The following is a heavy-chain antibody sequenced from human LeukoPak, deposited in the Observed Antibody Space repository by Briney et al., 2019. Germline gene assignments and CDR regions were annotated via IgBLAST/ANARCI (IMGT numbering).Heavy chain of an antibody. CDR1: GYTFTSYG. CDR2: ISAYNGNT. V-gene: IGHV1-18*01. Sequence: ASVKVSCKASGYTFTSYGISWVRQAPGQGLEWMGWISAYNGNTNYAQKFQGRVTITADESTSTAYMELSSLRSEDTAVYYCARDWVEMACLDYWGQGTLVTVSS. J-gene: IGHJ4*02. D-gene: IGHD5-24*01. CDR3: ARDWVEMACLDY.